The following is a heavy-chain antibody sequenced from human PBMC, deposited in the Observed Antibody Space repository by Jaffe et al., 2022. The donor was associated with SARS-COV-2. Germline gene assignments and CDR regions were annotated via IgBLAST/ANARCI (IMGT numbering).Heavy chain of an antibody. CDR1: GFIFDNFG. Sequence: EVQLVESGGDLVQPGGSLRLSCAASGFIFDNFGMTWVRQAPGKGLEWVSCVGASNQIYYSDSVRGRFTISRDNGKNSVYLQMNSLRDDDTAIYYCARSYTGSGSFDSWGQGTLVSVSS. D-gene: IGHD3-10*01. CDR2: VGASNQI. CDR3: ARSYTGSGSFDS. V-gene: IGHV3-48*02. J-gene: IGHJ4*02.